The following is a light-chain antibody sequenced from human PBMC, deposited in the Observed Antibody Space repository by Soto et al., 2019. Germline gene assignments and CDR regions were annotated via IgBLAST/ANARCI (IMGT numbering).Light chain of an antibody. J-gene: IGKJ5*01. Sequence: NVFTHCPGTLSLYQGDRATLSCRASQTVSNNYLAWCQQKPGQAPRVIMYGASRRATGIPDRFSGGGSGTDFTLTISRLEPGDFAVYFCQHDAGPPTTFGQGTLLEI. CDR1: QTVSNNY. CDR3: QHDAGPPTT. V-gene: IGKV3-20*01. CDR2: GAS.